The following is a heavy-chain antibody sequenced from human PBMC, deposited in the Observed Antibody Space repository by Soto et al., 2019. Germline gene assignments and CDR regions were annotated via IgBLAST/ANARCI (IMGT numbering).Heavy chain of an antibody. V-gene: IGHV3-23*01. Sequence: EVQLLXXGGGLVQPGGSLRLSCAASGFTLRSSAMSWVRQAPGKGLEWVSAISSGGGNTFYADSVKGRXXXXXXXXXXXXXXXXXXXXXXXXAVXXCVKDRVLPSGTQWGQGALVTV. D-gene: IGHD2-2*01. J-gene: IGHJ4*02. CDR1: GFTLRSSA. CDR3: VKDRVLPSGTQ. CDR2: ISSGGGNT.